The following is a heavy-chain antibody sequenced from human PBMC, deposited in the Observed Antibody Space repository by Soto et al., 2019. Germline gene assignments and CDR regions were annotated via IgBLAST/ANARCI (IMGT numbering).Heavy chain of an antibody. V-gene: IGHV5-51*01. Sequence: PGESLKISCKVSGDSFTGFWIGWVRQMPGKGLEWLGSIYPRDSDTRYSPSFQGQVTISADKSLSIAYLQWNSLQASDTAIYYCARQHPLDSRVWFTWGQGTLVTVSS. D-gene: IGHD6-19*01. J-gene: IGHJ4*02. CDR3: ARQHPLDSRVWFT. CDR1: GDSFTGFW. CDR2: IYPRDSDT.